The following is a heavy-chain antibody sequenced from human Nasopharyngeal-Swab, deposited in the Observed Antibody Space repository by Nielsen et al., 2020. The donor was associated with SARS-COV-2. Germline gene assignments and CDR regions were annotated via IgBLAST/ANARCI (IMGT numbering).Heavy chain of an antibody. CDR2: ISSSSSYI. Sequence: GESLKISCAASGFTFSSYSMNWVRQAPGKGLEWVSSISSSSSYIYYADSVKGRFTISRDNAKNSPYLQMNSLRAEDTAVYFCARGRPLGGYYFGYFDYWGQGTLVTVSS. CDR1: GFTFSSYS. J-gene: IGHJ4*02. D-gene: IGHD3-3*01. V-gene: IGHV3-21*01. CDR3: ARGRPLGGYYFGYFDY.